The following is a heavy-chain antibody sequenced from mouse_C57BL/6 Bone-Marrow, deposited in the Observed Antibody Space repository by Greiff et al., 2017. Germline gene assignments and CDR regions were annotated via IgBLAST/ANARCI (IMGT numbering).Heavy chain of an antibody. CDR3: ARRGTTVVATPYAMDY. D-gene: IGHD1-1*01. CDR2: ISSGGSYT. V-gene: IGHV5-6*02. Sequence: EVKLVESGGDLVKPGGSLKLSCAASGFTFSSYGMSWVRPTPDKRLEWVATISSGGSYTYYPDSVKGRFTISRDNAKNTLYLQMSSLKSEDTAMYYCARRGTTVVATPYAMDYWGQGTSVTVSS. J-gene: IGHJ4*01. CDR1: GFTFSSYG.